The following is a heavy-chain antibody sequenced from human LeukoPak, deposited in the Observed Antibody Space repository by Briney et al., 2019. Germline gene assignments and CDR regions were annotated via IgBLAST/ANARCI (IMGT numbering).Heavy chain of an antibody. CDR1: GFTFSSYW. CDR2: IKQDGSEK. V-gene: IGHV3-7*05. J-gene: IGHJ4*02. CDR3: ARVKSDTTANDY. D-gene: IGHD2-21*02. Sequence: PGGSLRLSCAASGFTFSSYWMSWFRQAPGKGLEWLANIKQDGSEKYYVDSVRGRFTISRDNAKSSLSLQMDSLRAEDTAVYYCARVKSDTTANDYWGQGTLVTVSS.